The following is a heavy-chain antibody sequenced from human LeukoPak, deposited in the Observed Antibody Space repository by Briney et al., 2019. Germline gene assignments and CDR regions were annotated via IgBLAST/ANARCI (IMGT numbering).Heavy chain of an antibody. CDR1: GGSVSSNNYY. J-gene: IGHJ4*02. CDR3: ARDRSTGYYDGSGYYYKYSDY. D-gene: IGHD3-22*01. Sequence: SETLSLTCTVSGGSVSSNNYYWSWIRQPPGKGLGWIGYIYYSGNTNYNPSLRGRVTISIDTSKNQFSLKLSSVTAADTAVYYCARDRSTGYYDGSGYYYKYSDYWGQGTLVTVSS. V-gene: IGHV4-61*01. CDR2: IYYSGNT.